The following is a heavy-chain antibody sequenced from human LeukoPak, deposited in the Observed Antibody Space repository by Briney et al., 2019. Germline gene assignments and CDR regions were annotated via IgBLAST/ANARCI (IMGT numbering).Heavy chain of an antibody. CDR2: INPNSGGT. Sequence: ASVKVSCKASGYTFTGYYMHWVRQAPGQGLEWMGWINPNSGGTNHAQKFQGRVTMTRDTSISTAYMELSRLRSDDTAVYYCARQGVPFLYGDYGYWGQGTLVTVSS. V-gene: IGHV1-2*02. CDR3: ARQGVPFLYGDYGY. CDR1: GYTFTGYY. J-gene: IGHJ4*02. D-gene: IGHD4-17*01.